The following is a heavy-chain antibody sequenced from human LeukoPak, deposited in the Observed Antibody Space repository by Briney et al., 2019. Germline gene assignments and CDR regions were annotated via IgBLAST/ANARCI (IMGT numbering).Heavy chain of an antibody. CDR2: IYYSGST. Sequence: SETLSLTCAVYGGSFSGYYWSWIRQPPGKGLEWIGSIYYSGSTYYNPSLKSRVTISVDTSKNQFSLKLSSVTAADTAVYYCARLSLYGGNSGDFDYWGQGTLVTVSS. CDR1: GGSFSGYY. CDR3: ARLSLYGGNSGDFDY. D-gene: IGHD4-23*01. V-gene: IGHV4-34*01. J-gene: IGHJ4*02.